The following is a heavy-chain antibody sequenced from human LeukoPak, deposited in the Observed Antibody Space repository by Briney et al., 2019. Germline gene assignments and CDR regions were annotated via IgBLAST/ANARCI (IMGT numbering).Heavy chain of an antibody. J-gene: IGHJ4*02. CDR1: GFTFSSTY. V-gene: IGHV3-53*01. CDR3: VVGSGGHYS. CDR2: SYAAGGT. D-gene: IGHD2-15*01. Sequence: GGSLRLSCAASGFTFSSTYMSWVRQAPGKGLEWVSVSYAAGGTDYADSVKGRFTISRDNSKSTLYLQMSSLRAEDTAVYYCVVGSGGHYSWGQGTLVTVSS.